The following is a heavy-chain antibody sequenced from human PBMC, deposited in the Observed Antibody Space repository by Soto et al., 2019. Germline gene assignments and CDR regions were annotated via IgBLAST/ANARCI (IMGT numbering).Heavy chain of an antibody. CDR2: IHYSGST. D-gene: IGHD6-19*01. V-gene: IGHV4-39*01. Sequence: PSETLSLTCTVSGGSISSTHFYWGCIRQPPGKGLELIGIIHYSGSTYYDPSLKSRVTISVDTSENQFSLKLSSVTAADTAVYYCARHFYGWSLGYWGQGALVTVSS. CDR1: GGSISSTHFY. J-gene: IGHJ4*02. CDR3: ARHFYGWSLGY.